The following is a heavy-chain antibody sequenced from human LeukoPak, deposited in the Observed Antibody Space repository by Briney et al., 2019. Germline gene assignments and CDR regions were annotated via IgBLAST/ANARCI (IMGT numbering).Heavy chain of an antibody. CDR3: ARPYYYDSRIDP. D-gene: IGHD3-22*01. J-gene: IGHJ5*02. CDR1: GGSISSGDYY. Sequence: PSQTLSLTCTVSGGSISSGDYYWSWIRQPPGKGLEWIAYMYYSGSTYYNPSLKGRVTMSADTSKNQLSLKLSSVTAADTAVYYCARPYYYDSRIDPWGQGILVTVSS. V-gene: IGHV4-30-4*01. CDR2: MYYSGST.